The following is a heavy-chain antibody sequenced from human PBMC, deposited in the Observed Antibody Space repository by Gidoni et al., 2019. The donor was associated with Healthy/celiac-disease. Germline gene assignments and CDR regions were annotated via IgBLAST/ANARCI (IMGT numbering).Heavy chain of an antibody. CDR3: ARLVGATIPDYYYGMDV. J-gene: IGHJ6*02. Sequence: EVQLVESGGGLVQPGGSLRLSCAASGFTFSSYEMNWVRQAPGKGLEWVSYISSSGSTIYYADSVKGRFTISRDNAKNSLYLQMNSLRAEDTAVYYCARLVGATIPDYYYGMDVWGQGTTVTVSS. D-gene: IGHD1-26*01. CDR2: ISSSGSTI. CDR1: GFTFSSYE. V-gene: IGHV3-48*03.